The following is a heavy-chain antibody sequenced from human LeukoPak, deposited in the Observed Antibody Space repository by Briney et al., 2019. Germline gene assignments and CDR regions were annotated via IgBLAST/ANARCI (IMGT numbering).Heavy chain of an antibody. CDR2: ISYDDTTK. D-gene: IGHD3-16*01. Sequence: GGSLRLSCATSGFSFSSYGIHWVRQAPGKGLDWVAVISYDDTTKVYADSVKGRFTISRDDSRNTVYLQMNSLRAEDTALYYCAKKLLIARPHSPVHYWGQGTLVTVSS. V-gene: IGHV3-30*18. CDR1: GFSFSSYG. CDR3: AKKLLIARPHSPVHY. J-gene: IGHJ4*02.